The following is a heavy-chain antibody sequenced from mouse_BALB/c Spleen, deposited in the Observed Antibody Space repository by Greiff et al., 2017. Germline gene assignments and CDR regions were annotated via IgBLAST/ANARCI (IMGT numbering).Heavy chain of an antibody. CDR2: ISSGGSYT. Sequence: EVQGVESGGGLVKPGGSLKLSCAASGFTFSSYAMSWVRQSPEKRLEWVAEISSGGSYTYYPDSVKGRFTISRDNAKNNLYLQMSSLKSEETAMYYCARDMPMTGFYAMDYWGQGTSVTVSA. CDR3: ARDMPMTGFYAMDY. V-gene: IGHV5-9-4*01. D-gene: IGHD6-5*01. J-gene: IGHJ4*01. CDR1: GFTFSSYA.